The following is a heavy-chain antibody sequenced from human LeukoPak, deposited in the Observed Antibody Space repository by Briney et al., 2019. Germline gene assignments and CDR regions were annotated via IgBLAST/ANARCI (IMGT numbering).Heavy chain of an antibody. Sequence: GGSLRLSCAASGFTFSSYTMNWVRQAPGKGLEWVSSISSSPTYIYYADSVKGRFTISRDNAKNSLYLQMNGLRAEDTAVYYCARDPYSSSWFDSWGQGTLVTVSS. CDR2: ISSSPTYI. V-gene: IGHV3-21*01. CDR3: ARDPYSSSWFDS. CDR1: GFTFSSYT. J-gene: IGHJ5*01. D-gene: IGHD6-13*01.